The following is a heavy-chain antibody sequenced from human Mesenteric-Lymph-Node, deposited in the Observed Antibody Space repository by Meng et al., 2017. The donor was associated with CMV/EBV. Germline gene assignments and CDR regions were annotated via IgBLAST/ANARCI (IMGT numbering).Heavy chain of an antibody. V-gene: IGHV4-30-4*08. CDR2: IFYSGST. CDR1: GGSISSGHYY. J-gene: IGHJ5*02. CDR3: ARVRRITIFGVVIEAVGNWFDP. Sequence: SETLSLTCTVSGGSISSGHYYWSWIRQPPGKGLEWIGYIFYSGSTYYNPSLKSRVTLSVDTSKNQFSLKLSSVTAADTAVYYCARVRRITIFGVVIEAVGNWFDPWGQGTLVTVFS. D-gene: IGHD3-3*01.